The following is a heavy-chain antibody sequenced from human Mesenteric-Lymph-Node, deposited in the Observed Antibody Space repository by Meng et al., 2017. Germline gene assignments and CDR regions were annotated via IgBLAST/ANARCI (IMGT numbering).Heavy chain of an antibody. V-gene: IGHV1-24*01. CDR3: ATDSYYGSGIWYYGIDV. CDR1: GYTLTELS. D-gene: IGHD3-10*01. Sequence: ASVKVSCKVSGYTLTELSMHWVRQAPGKGLEWMGGFDPEDGETIYAQKFQGRVTMTEDTSTDTAYMELSSLRSEDTAVYYCATDSYYGSGIWYYGIDVWGQGTTVTVSS. J-gene: IGHJ6*02. CDR2: FDPEDGET.